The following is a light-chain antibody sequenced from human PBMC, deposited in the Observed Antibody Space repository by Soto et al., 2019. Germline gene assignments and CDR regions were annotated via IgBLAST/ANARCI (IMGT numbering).Light chain of an antibody. CDR1: QTVRNNY. Sequence: EIVLTQSPGTLSLSNEDRATLSCRASQTVRNNYLAWYQQKPGQAPRLLIYGASSRAAGIPDRFSGSGSGTDFTLTISLLEPEDFAVYCCQLDGFSMITFGHGTRLEIK. V-gene: IGKV3-20*01. CDR3: QLDGFSMIT. J-gene: IGKJ5*01. CDR2: GAS.